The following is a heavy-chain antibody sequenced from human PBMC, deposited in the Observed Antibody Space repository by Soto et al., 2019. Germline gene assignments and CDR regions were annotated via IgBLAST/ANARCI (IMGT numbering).Heavy chain of an antibody. Sequence: WLHQSNRQGLEWMGIINPSGGSTSYAQKFQGRVTMTRDTSTSTVYMELSSLRSEDTAVYYCARGPPPDSGYDSTASFDIWRQGTMVTVSS. CDR3: ARGPPPDSGYDSTASFDI. J-gene: IGHJ3*02. V-gene: IGHV1-46*03. CDR2: INPSGGST. D-gene: IGHD5-12*01.